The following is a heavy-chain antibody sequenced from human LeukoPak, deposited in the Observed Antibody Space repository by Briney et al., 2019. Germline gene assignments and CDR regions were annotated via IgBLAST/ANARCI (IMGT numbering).Heavy chain of an antibody. J-gene: IGHJ4*02. CDR3: ARPQQDCSSTSCNYFDY. CDR2: IKQDGSEK. CDR1: GFTFSSYW. V-gene: IGHV3-7*01. D-gene: IGHD2-2*01. Sequence: EGSLRLSCAASGFTFSSYWMSWVRQAPGKGLEWVANIKQDGSEKYYVDSVKGRFTISRDNAKNSLYLQMNSLGAEDTAVYYCARPQQDCSSTSCNYFDYWGQGTLVTVSS.